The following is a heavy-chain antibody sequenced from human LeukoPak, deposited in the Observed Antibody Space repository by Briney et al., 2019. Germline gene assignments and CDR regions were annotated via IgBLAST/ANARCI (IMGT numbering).Heavy chain of an antibody. CDR3: ARDRGSYYGDAFDI. D-gene: IGHD1-26*01. CDR1: GGTFSSYA. J-gene: IGHJ3*02. CDR2: IIPIFGTA. V-gene: IGHV1-69*05. Sequence: VASVKVSCKASGGTFSSYAISWVRQAPGQGLEWMGGIIPIFGTANYAQKLQGRVTMTTDTSTSTAYMELRSLRSDDTAVYYCARDRGSYYGDAFDIWGQGTMVTVSS.